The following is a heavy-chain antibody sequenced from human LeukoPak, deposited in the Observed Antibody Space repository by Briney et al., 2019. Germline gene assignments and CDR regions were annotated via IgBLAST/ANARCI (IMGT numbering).Heavy chain of an antibody. J-gene: IGHJ3*02. Sequence: GGSLRLSCAASRFTFSSNNMNWVRQAPMKGLEWVSSIGTDGSDIYYADSVQGRFTISRDSDKTSLYLQMNSLTVEYRAVYFCAMKMNPADRVGGFDIWGQGTMVTVSS. D-gene: IGHD2-15*01. CDR2: IGTDGSDI. CDR3: AMKMNPADRVGGFDI. V-gene: IGHV3-21*01. CDR1: RFTFSSNN.